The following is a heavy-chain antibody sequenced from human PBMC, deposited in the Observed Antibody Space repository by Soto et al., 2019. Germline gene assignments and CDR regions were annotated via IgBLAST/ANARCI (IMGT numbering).Heavy chain of an antibody. Sequence: EVQLVESGGGLVQPGGSLRLSCAASGFTFSSYWMSWVRQAPGKGLEWVANIKQDGSEKYYVDSVKGRFTISRDNAKNSLYVQMNSLSAEDTAVYYCARDRDYYGSGSYGLDYWGQGTLVTVSS. CDR1: GFTFSSYW. CDR2: IKQDGSEK. J-gene: IGHJ4*02. D-gene: IGHD3-10*01. V-gene: IGHV3-7*01. CDR3: ARDRDYYGSGSYGLDY.